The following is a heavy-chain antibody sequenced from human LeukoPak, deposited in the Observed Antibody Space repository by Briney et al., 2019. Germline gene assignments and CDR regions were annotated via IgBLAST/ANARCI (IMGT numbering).Heavy chain of an antibody. Sequence: GGSLRLLRRFWGHLHRLCYQLGAPEAPGKGLEWVSVLYSGGWTNYADSVKGRFTISRDNFKNTLFLQMNSLRAEATAVYFCAGGASQLAAAGLLDSWGQGTLVTVSS. CDR2: LYSGGWT. CDR1: GHLHRLC. CDR3: AGGASQLAAAGLLDS. J-gene: IGHJ4*02. D-gene: IGHD6-13*01. V-gene: IGHV3-53*01.